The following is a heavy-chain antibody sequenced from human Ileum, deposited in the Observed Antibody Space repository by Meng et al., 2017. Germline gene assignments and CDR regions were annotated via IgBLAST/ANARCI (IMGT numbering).Heavy chain of an antibody. J-gene: IGHJ4*02. CDR3: AKDFAWALDY. V-gene: IGHV3-23*01. CDR1: GFTFSSYA. CDR2: ITDSGRDT. Sequence: GESLKISCAASGFTFSSYAMRWVRQAPGKGLEWVSTITDSGRDTYYADSMQGRFTISRDNSKNTLYLQMNSLRAEDTAVYYCAKDFAWALDYWGQGTRVTVSS. D-gene: IGHD7-27*01.